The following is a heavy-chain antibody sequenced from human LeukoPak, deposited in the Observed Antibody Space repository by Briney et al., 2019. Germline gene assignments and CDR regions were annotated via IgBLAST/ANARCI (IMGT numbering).Heavy chain of an antibody. Sequence: GGSLRLSCAASGFTFSSYGMHWVRQAPGKGLEWVAVISYDGSNKYYADSVKGRFTISRDNSKNTLYLQMNSLRAENTAVYYCATITYCYDSSGFDYWGQGTLVTVSS. CDR1: GFTFSSYG. V-gene: IGHV3-30*03. CDR3: ATITYCYDSSGFDY. J-gene: IGHJ4*02. D-gene: IGHD3-22*01. CDR2: ISYDGSNK.